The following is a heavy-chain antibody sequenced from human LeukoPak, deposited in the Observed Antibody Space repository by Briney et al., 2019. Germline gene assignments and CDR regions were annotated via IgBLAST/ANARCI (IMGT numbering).Heavy chain of an antibody. Sequence: KPGGSLRLSCAASGFTFSSYTVNWVRQAPGKGLEWVSSISSSGNYTYYVESLKGRFTISRDNAKNSLYLQMNSLRAEDTAVYYCARDCQFYDFWSGYCLWGQGTLVTVSS. D-gene: IGHD3-3*01. CDR1: GFTFSSYT. CDR2: ISSSGNYT. V-gene: IGHV3-21*01. CDR3: ARDCQFYDFWSGYCL. J-gene: IGHJ4*02.